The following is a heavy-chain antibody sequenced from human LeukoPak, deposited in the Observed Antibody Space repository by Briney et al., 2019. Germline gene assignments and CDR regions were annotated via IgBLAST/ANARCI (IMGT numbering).Heavy chain of an antibody. Sequence: SETLSLTCTVSGGSISSYYWSWIRQPAGKGLESIGHISTSGSTYYSPSLKSRLTISVDTSKNQFSLKLSSVTAADTAVYYCARLNSPGWFDPWGQGTLVTVSS. V-gene: IGHV4-4*08. CDR3: ARLNSPGWFDP. CDR2: ISTSGST. J-gene: IGHJ5*02. CDR1: GGSISSYY.